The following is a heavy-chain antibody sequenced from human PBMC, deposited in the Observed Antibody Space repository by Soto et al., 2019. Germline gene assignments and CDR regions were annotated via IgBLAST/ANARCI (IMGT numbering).Heavy chain of an antibody. D-gene: IGHD3-3*01. J-gene: IGHJ4*02. V-gene: IGHV3-21*01. Sequence: GGSLRLSCAASGFTFSSYSMNWVRQAPGKGLEWVSSISSSSSYIYYADSVKGRFTISRDNAKNSLVLQMNSLRAEDTAVYYCASLRKSGYQRMYDYWGQGTLVTVSS. CDR2: ISSSSSYI. CDR1: GFTFSSYS. CDR3: ASLRKSGYQRMYDY.